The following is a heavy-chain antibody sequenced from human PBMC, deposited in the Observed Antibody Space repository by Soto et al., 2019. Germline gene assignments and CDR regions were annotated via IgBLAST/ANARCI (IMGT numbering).Heavy chain of an antibody. V-gene: IGHV3-30-3*01. CDR3: VRARAPDYGGVGDY. D-gene: IGHD4-17*01. CDR2: MSDDGSHK. J-gene: IGHJ4*02. Sequence: TGGSLRLSCAASGFSFSRYTMHWVRQAPCKGLEWVAVMSDDGSHKYYADSVKGRFTISRDNSKNTLYLQMNSLRAEDTALYYCVRARAPDYGGVGDYWGQGTLVAVSS. CDR1: GFSFSRYT.